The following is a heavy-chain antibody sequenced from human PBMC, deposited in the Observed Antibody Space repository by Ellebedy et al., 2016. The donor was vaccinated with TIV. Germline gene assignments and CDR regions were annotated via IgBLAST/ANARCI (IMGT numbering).Heavy chain of an antibody. CDR3: ATGRDCSGGTCDGFPYYGMDV. Sequence: PGGSLRLSCAASGFTLSTFWMHWVRQAPGKGLVWVSRINPDGGVTTYADSVKGRFTISRDNAKNTVYLQLNSLRVEDTAVYYCATGRDCSGGTCDGFPYYGMDVWGQGTTVTASS. J-gene: IGHJ6*02. CDR1: GFTLSTFW. D-gene: IGHD2-15*01. V-gene: IGHV3-74*01. CDR2: INPDGGVT.